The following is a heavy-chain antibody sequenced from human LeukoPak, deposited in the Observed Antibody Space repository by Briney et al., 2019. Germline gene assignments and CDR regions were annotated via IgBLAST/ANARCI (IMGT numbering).Heavy chain of an antibody. CDR3: ARGAYQLLSPDF. Sequence: PGGSLRLSCTVSGFIFADYALHWVRQAPGKGLEWVAVISYDGNNRHYADFVGGRFTISRDGDTNTLFLEMHSLTTDDAALYYCARGAYQLLSPDFWGQGVLVTVSS. J-gene: IGHJ4*02. CDR1: GFIFADYA. D-gene: IGHD3-16*01. V-gene: IGHV3-30-3*01. CDR2: ISYDGNNR.